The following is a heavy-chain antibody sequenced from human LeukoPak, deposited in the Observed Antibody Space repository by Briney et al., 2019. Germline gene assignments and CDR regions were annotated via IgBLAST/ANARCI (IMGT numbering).Heavy chain of an antibody. D-gene: IGHD6-19*01. CDR1: GYTFTGYY. Sequence: GASVTVSCKASGYTFTGYYMHWVRQAPGQGLEWMGWINPDSGGTNYAQNFQGWVTMTRDTSISTVYMELSRLKSDDTAVYYCARGDPAVSLDYWGQGTLVTVSS. CDR3: ARGDPAVSLDY. J-gene: IGHJ4*02. CDR2: INPDSGGT. V-gene: IGHV1-2*04.